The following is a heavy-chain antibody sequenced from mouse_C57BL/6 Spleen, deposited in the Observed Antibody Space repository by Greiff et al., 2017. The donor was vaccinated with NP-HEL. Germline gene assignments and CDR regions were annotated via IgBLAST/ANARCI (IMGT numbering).Heavy chain of an antibody. D-gene: IGHD2-4*01. CDR2: ISSGSSTI. CDR3: ARYDYVPYAMDY. V-gene: IGHV5-17*01. J-gene: IGHJ4*01. Sequence: EVKVVESGGGLVKPGGSLKLSCAASGFTFSDYGMHWVRQAPEKGLEWVAYISSGSSTIYYADTVKGRFTISRDNAKNTLFLQMTSLRSEDTAMYYCARYDYVPYAMDYWGQGTSVTVSS. CDR1: GFTFSDYG.